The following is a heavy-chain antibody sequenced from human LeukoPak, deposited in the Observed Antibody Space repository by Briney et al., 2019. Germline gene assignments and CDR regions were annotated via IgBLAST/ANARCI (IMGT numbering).Heavy chain of an antibody. CDR1: GGSFSGYY. CDR3: ARGLATVPFDY. D-gene: IGHD6-13*01. CDR2: INHSGST. J-gene: IGHJ4*02. Sequence: PSETLSLTCAVYGGSFSGYYWSWIRQPPGKGPEWIGEINHSGSTNYNPSLKSRVTISVDTSKNQFSLKLSSVTAADTAVYYCARGLATVPFDYWGQGTLVTVSS. V-gene: IGHV4-34*01.